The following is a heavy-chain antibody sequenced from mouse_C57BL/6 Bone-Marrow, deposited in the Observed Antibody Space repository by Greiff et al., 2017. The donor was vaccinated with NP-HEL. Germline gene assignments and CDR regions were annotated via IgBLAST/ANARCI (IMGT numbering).Heavy chain of an antibody. CDR2: IDPANGNT. J-gene: IGHJ2*01. CDR1: GFNITNTY. D-gene: IGHD2-3*01. Sequence: EVQGVESVAELVRPGASVKLSCTASGFNITNTYMHWVKQRPEQGLEWIGRIDPANGNTKYAPKFQGKATITADTSSNTAYLQLSSLTSEDTAIYYGARELSYDGYYYFDYWGQGTTLTVSS. V-gene: IGHV14-3*01. CDR3: ARELSYDGYYYFDY.